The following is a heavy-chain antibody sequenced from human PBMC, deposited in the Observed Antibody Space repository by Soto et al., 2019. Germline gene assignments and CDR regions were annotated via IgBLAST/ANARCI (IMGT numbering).Heavy chain of an antibody. D-gene: IGHD2-2*02. V-gene: IGHV3-33*01. J-gene: IGHJ6*02. Sequence: QVQLVESGGGVVQPGRSLRLSCAASGFTFSSYGMHWVRQAPGKGLEWVAVIWYDGSNKYYADSVKGRFTISRDNSKNTLYLQMNSLRAEDTAVSYCARAKGGYCSSTSCYKAYYYYYYGMDVWGQGTTVTVSS. CDR2: IWYDGSNK. CDR3: ARAKGGYCSSTSCYKAYYYYYYGMDV. CDR1: GFTFSSYG.